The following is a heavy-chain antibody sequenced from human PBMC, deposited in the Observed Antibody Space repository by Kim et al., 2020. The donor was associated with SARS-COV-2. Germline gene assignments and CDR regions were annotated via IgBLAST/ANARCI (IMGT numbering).Heavy chain of an antibody. CDR3: ARHPRYGAPGAFDI. CDR2: IYYSGST. V-gene: IGHV4-39*01. D-gene: IGHD1-1*01. CDR1: GGSISSSSYY. J-gene: IGHJ3*02. Sequence: SQTLSLTCTVSGGSISSSSYYWGWIRQPPGKGLEWIGSIYYSGSTYYNPSLKSRVTISVDTSKNQFSLKLSSVTAADTAVYYCARHPRYGAPGAFDIWGQGTMVTVSS.